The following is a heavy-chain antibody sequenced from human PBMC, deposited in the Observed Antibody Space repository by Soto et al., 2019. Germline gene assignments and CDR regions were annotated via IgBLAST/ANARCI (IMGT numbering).Heavy chain of an antibody. Sequence: ASVKVSCKASGYTFTSYGISWVRQAPGQGLEWMGWISAYNGNTNYAQKLQGRVTMTTDTSTSTAYMELRSLRSDDTAVYYCARVEVVRGVIFRSYYFDYWGQGTLVTVSS. J-gene: IGHJ4*02. D-gene: IGHD3-10*01. V-gene: IGHV1-18*01. CDR3: ARVEVVRGVIFRSYYFDY. CDR1: GYTFTSYG. CDR2: ISAYNGNT.